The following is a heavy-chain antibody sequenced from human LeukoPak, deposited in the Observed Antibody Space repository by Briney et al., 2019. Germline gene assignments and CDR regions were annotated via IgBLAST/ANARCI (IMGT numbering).Heavy chain of an antibody. Sequence: GRSLRLSCAASGFTFSSYGMHWVRQAPGKGLEWVAVISYDGSRKHYGDSVQGRFSISRDNPKNTLYLQMNSLRAEDTAVYYCVKDRLGEAYGMDVWGEGTTVTVSS. D-gene: IGHD3-10*01. V-gene: IGHV3-30*18. CDR2: ISYDGSRK. CDR1: GFTFSSYG. CDR3: VKDRLGEAYGMDV. J-gene: IGHJ6*04.